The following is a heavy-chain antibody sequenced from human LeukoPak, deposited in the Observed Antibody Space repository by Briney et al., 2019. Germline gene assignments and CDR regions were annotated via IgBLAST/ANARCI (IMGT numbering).Heavy chain of an antibody. CDR3: ARDTITVTTPYFDY. J-gene: IGHJ4*02. Sequence: ASVKVSFKASGYTFTGYYIDWVRQAPGQGPEWMGWINSDSGGTNYAQKFQGRVTMTRDTSTSTAYMELSSLRSDDTAFYYCARDTITVTTPYFDYWGQGTLVTVPS. CDR1: GYTFTGYY. V-gene: IGHV1-2*02. CDR2: INSDSGGT. D-gene: IGHD4-17*01.